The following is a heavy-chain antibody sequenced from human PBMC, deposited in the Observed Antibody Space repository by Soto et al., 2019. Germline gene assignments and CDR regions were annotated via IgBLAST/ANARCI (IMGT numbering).Heavy chain of an antibody. CDR3: ARQVSSSWYLDY. D-gene: IGHD6-13*01. CDR1: GFSLSTSGMR. V-gene: IGHV2-70*04. J-gene: IGHJ4*02. CDR2: IDWDDDK. Sequence: SGPTLVNPTQTLTLTCTFSGFSLSTSGMRVSWIRQPPGKALEWLARIDWDDDKFYSTSLKTRLTISKDTSKNQVVLTMTNMDPVDTATYYCARQVSSSWYLDYWAREPWSPSPQ.